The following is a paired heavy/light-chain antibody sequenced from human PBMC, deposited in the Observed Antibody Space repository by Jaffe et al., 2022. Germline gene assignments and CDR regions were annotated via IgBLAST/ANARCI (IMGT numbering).Light chain of an antibody. J-gene: IGLJ2*01. CDR1: SRDVGGYDY. Sequence: QSALTQPPSASGSPGQSVTISCTGTSRDVGGYDYVSWYQQHPGKAPKLLIFEVTKRPSGVPDRFSGSKSGNTASLTVSGLQAEDEADYYCSSYAGFNNLLFGGGTKLAVL. V-gene: IGLV2-8*01. CDR3: SSYAGFNNLL. CDR2: EVT.
Heavy chain of an antibody. CDR3: ARDYPGGRHHEY. D-gene: IGHD2-15*01. CDR1: GYSISSGYY. J-gene: IGHJ4*02. V-gene: IGHV4-38-2*02. CDR2: IYHTGST. Sequence: QVQLQESGPGLVKPSETLSLTCTVSGYSISSGYYWDWIRQPPGRGLEWIGTIYHTGSTYYNPSLKSRVTMSVDTSKNQYSLNLRFVTATDTAVYYCARDYPGGRHHEYWGQGTLVTVSP.